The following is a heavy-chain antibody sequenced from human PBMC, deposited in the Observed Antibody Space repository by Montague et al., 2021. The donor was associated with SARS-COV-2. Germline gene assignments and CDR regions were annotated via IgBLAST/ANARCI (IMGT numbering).Heavy chain of an antibody. Sequence: SETLSLTCTVSGGSVSSGSYIWNWIRQPPGKGLEWIGYKYYSGSTNYNPSLKSRVTISVDKSKNQFSLKLTSVTAADTAVYYCARTRFESRGYYIPPFDYWGQGTLVTVSS. CDR2: KYYSGST. CDR3: ARTRFESRGYYIPPFDY. V-gene: IGHV4-61*01. CDR1: GGSVSSGSYI. J-gene: IGHJ4*02. D-gene: IGHD3-22*01.